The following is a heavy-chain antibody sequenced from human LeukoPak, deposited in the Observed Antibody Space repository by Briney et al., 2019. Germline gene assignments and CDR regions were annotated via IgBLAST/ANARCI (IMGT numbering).Heavy chain of an antibody. V-gene: IGHV3-30*02. D-gene: IGHD6-19*01. CDR3: ARVAVAGPTGWFDS. Sequence: GGSLRLSCAASGFTFSDYYMSWIRQAPGKGLEWVAFIRFDESDKYYADSVKGRFSISRDNVDNVVHLQMSSLTNEDTAVYYCARVAVAGPTGWFDSWGQGTLVTVSS. J-gene: IGHJ5*01. CDR2: IRFDESDK. CDR1: GFTFSDYY.